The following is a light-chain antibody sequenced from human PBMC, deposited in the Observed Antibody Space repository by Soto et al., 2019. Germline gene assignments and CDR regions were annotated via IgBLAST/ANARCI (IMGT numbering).Light chain of an antibody. J-gene: IGKJ1*01. Sequence: DIQMTQSPSSLSASVGDRVTITCRASESISNYLNWYQQKPGKAPKLLIYKASSLESGVPSRFSGSGSGTEFTLTISSLQSEDFAVYYCQQYNNWQWTFGQGTKVDIK. V-gene: IGKV1-5*03. CDR1: ESISNY. CDR2: KAS. CDR3: QQYNNWQWT.